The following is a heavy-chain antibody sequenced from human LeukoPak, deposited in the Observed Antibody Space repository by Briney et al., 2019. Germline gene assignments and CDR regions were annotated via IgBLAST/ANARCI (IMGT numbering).Heavy chain of an antibody. D-gene: IGHD5-12*01. J-gene: IGHJ4*02. CDR3: ARDTLGEGDDSDYAVYYFDY. CDR2: IKQDGNEK. V-gene: IGHV3-7*01. Sequence: PGGSLRLSCAASGFTFDDYGMSWVRQAPGKGLEWVANIKQDGNEKYYVDSVKGRFTISRDNAKNSLYLQMNSLRGKDTAVYYCARDTLGEGDDSDYAVYYFDYWGQGTLVTVSS. CDR1: GFTFDDYG.